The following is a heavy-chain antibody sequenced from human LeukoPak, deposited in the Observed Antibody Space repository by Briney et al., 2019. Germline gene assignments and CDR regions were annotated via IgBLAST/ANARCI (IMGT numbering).Heavy chain of an antibody. CDR3: AREVVPAALPSPDAFDI. Sequence: GGSLRLSCAASGFTFSDYYMSWIRQAPGKGLEWVSYISSSGSTIYYADSVKGRFTISRDNAKNSLYLQMNSLRAEDTAVYYCAREVVPAALPSPDAFDIWGQGTMVTASS. V-gene: IGHV3-11*01. D-gene: IGHD2-2*01. CDR1: GFTFSDYY. J-gene: IGHJ3*02. CDR2: ISSSGSTI.